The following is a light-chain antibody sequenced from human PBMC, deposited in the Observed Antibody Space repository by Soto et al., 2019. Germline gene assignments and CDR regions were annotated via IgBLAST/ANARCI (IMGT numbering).Light chain of an antibody. CDR1: QSIRSH. Sequence: DIQMTQSPSSLSASVGDRVTVTSRASQSIRSHLNWYQQKAGKAPKLLIYAASSLQGGVPSRFSGTGSGTEFNLGISSLQPEDFATYYCQQTYTIPFTFGPGTKVDI. CDR2: AAS. CDR3: QQTYTIPFT. V-gene: IGKV1-39*01. J-gene: IGKJ3*01.